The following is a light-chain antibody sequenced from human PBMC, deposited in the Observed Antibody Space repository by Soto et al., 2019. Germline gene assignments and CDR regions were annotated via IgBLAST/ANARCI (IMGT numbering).Light chain of an antibody. CDR3: CSYAGSSPPVV. J-gene: IGLJ2*01. CDR1: SSDVGSYNL. Sequence: QSALTQPASVSGSPGQTITISCTGTSSDVGSYNLVSWYQQHPGKAPKLMIYEGSKRPSGVANRFSGSKSGNTASLTISVLQADDEADYYCCSYAGSSPPVVFGGGTKVTVL. V-gene: IGLV2-23*01. CDR2: EGS.